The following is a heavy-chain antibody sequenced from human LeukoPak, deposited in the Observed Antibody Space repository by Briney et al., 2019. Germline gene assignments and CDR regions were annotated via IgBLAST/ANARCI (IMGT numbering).Heavy chain of an antibody. CDR1: GLIFSGSS. CDR3: TTTAGGYANAHSDW. Sequence: GGSLRLSCAASGLIFSGSSIHWVRQASGKGLEWVGRSKANTYATAYAASVKGRFTISRDDSKNTAYLQMNSLNTDDTAVYYCTTTAGGYANAHSDWWGQGTLVTVSS. CDR2: SKANTYAT. D-gene: IGHD4-17*01. J-gene: IGHJ4*02. V-gene: IGHV3-73*01.